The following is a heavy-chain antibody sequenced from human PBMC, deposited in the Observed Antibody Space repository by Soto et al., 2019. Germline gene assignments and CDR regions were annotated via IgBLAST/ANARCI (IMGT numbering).Heavy chain of an antibody. CDR2: MNPNSGNT. V-gene: IGHV1-8*01. J-gene: IGHJ6*03. Sequence: ASVKVSCKASGYTFTSYDINWVRQATGQGLEWMGWMNPNSGNTGYAQKFQGRVTMTRNTSISTAYMELSSLRSEDTAVYYCARSVAKILYRPRYYYMDVWGKGTTVTVSS. D-gene: IGHD2-8*01. CDR3: ARSVAKILYRPRYYYMDV. CDR1: GYTFTSYD.